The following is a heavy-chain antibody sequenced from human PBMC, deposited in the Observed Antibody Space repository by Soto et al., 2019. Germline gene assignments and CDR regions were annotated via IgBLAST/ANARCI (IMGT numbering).Heavy chain of an antibody. Sequence: EVQLLDSGGGLVQPGGSLRLSCAASGFTFSNYAMTWVRQGPGKGLEWVSGISGSGGRSYYADSVKGRFTISRDNSKSTLYLEINSLRAEDSAVYYCVKSYFVWSSVQPYYFDHWGQGTLGTVSS. J-gene: IGHJ4*02. V-gene: IGHV3-23*01. CDR1: GFTFSNYA. CDR2: ISGSGGRS. CDR3: VKSYFVWSSVQPYYFDH. D-gene: IGHD3-16*01.